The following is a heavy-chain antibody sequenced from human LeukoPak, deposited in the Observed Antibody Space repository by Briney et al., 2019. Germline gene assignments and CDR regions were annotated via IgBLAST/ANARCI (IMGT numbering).Heavy chain of an antibody. V-gene: IGHV4-38-2*01. CDR1: GYSISSGYY. Sequence: SETLSLTCAVSGYSISSGYYWGWIRPPPGKGLEWIGSIYHSGSTYYNPSLKSRVTIPVDTSKNQFSLKLSSVTAADTAVYYCASWGTVAGWKDAFDIWGQGTMVTVSS. CDR3: ASWGTVAGWKDAFDI. D-gene: IGHD3-16*01. J-gene: IGHJ3*02. CDR2: IYHSGST.